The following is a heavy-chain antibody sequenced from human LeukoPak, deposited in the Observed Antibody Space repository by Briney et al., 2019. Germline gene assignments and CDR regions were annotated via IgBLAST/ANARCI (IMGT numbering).Heavy chain of an antibody. V-gene: IGHV4-59*02. CDR3: ARALRITMVRGARRAYYFDY. J-gene: IGHJ4*02. Sequence: SETLSLTCTVSGGSDSDYYWSWTRQPPGKGLEWIGSIYYSGSTNYNPSLKSRVTISVDTSKNQFSLKLSSVTAADTAVYYCARALRITMVRGARRAYYFDYWGQGTLVTVSS. CDR1: GGSDSDYY. D-gene: IGHD3-10*01. CDR2: IYYSGST.